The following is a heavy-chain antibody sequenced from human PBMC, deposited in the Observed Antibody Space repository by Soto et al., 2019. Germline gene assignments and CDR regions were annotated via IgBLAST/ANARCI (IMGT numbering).Heavy chain of an antibody. V-gene: IGHV1-18*04. J-gene: IGHJ5*02. CDR1: GYGFTRYG. D-gene: IGHD2-8*02. Sequence: QVQLVQSGAEVKKPGASVQVSCKASGYGFTRYGINWVRQAPGQGLEWLGWISTYNGDTDYAQKFQGRVTMNTDTSTTTSYRDLRRLTSDDPAVDFCARWDSTGSPRVWFDPRGQGTLVTVSS. CDR3: ARWDSTGSPRVWFDP. CDR2: ISTYNGDT.